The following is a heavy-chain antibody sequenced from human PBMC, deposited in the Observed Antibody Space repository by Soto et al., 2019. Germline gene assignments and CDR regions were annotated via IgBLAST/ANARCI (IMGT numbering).Heavy chain of an antibody. CDR3: AKGPGMATAFDY. CDR2: ISWNSGSI. J-gene: IGHJ4*02. V-gene: IGHV3-9*01. Sequence: EVQLVESGGGLVQPGRSLRLSCAASGFTFDDYAMHWVRQAPGKGLEWVSGISWNSGSICYADSVKGRFTISRDNAKNSLYLQMNSLRAEDTALYYCAKGPGMATAFDYLGQGTLVTVSS. CDR1: GFTFDDYA. D-gene: IGHD5-18*01.